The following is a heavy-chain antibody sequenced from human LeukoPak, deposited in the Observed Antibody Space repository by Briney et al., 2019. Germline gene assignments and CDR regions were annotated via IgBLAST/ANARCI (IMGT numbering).Heavy chain of an antibody. V-gene: IGHV3-73*01. D-gene: IGHD2-15*01. CDR3: TRLAGGDAFDI. CDR1: GFTFSGSA. J-gene: IGHJ3*02. Sequence: GGSLRLSCAASGFTFSGSAMHWVRQASGKGLEWVGRIRGKANGYTTAYGASAKGRFTISRDDSQRATYVQMNSLKIEDTAVYYCTRLAGGDAFDIWGPGTMVTVSS. CDR2: IRGKANGYTT.